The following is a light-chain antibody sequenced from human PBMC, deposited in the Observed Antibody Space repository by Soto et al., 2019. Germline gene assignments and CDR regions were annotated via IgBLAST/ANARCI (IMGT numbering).Light chain of an antibody. V-gene: IGKV1-6*01. J-gene: IGKJ1*01. CDR2: AAS. Sequence: AIQMTQSPSSLSASVGDRVTITCRASQDISNYLGWSQEKPGQAPKLLIYAASNLQSGVPSRFSGSGSGTDFTLTIRSLQPEDFATYYCLQDYNYPWTFGQGTKVEI. CDR3: LQDYNYPWT. CDR1: QDISNY.